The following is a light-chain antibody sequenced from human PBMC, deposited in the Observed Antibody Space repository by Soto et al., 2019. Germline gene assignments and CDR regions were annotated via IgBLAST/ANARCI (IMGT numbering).Light chain of an antibody. CDR1: QSISSW. V-gene: IGKV1-5*01. J-gene: IGKJ2*01. CDR2: DAS. CDR3: QQYNRYSPT. Sequence: DIQMTQSPSTLSASVGDRVTITCRASQSISSWLAWYQQKPGKAPKLLIYDASSLESGVPSRFSGSGSGTEFTLTLSSLQPDDFATYYCQQYNRYSPTFGQGTKLEIK.